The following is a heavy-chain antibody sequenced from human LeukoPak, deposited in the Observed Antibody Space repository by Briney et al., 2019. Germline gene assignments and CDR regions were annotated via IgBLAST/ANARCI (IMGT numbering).Heavy chain of an antibody. J-gene: IGHJ4*02. CDR2: IYYSGST. Sequence: SETLSLTCTVSSGSISSSSYYWGWIRQPPGKGLEWIGSIYYSGSTYYNPSLKSRVTISVDTSKNQFSLKLSSVTAADTAVYYCARLALSSSVDYWGQGTLVTVSS. CDR3: ARLALSSSVDY. D-gene: IGHD6-6*01. CDR1: SGSISSSSYY. V-gene: IGHV4-39*01.